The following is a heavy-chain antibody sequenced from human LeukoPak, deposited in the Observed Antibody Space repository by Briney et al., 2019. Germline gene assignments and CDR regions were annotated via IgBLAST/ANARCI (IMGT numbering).Heavy chain of an antibody. CDR1: GFTFSSYG. V-gene: IGHV3-23*01. CDR3: TRDSTTFRFGY. Sequence: GGSLRLSCAASGFTFSSYGMHWVRQAPGKGLEWVSAISGSGGSTYYADSVKGRFTISRDNSKNMLYLQMNSLRVEDTAVYYCTRDSTTFRFGYWGQGTLVTVSS. J-gene: IGHJ4*02. CDR2: ISGSGGST. D-gene: IGHD1-26*01.